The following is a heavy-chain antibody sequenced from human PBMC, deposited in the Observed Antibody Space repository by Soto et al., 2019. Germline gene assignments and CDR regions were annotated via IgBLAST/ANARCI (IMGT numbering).Heavy chain of an antibody. J-gene: IGHJ6*02. D-gene: IGHD2-15*01. V-gene: IGHV3-21*01. CDR2: ISSSSSYI. Sequence: EVQLVESGGGLVQPGGSLRLSCAASGFTFSSYSMNWVRQAPGKGLEWVSSISSSSSYIYYADSVKGRFTISRDNAKNSLYLQMNSLRAEDTAVYYCARGGRGSIVVVPHYGMDVWGQGTTVTVSS. CDR3: ARGGRGSIVVVPHYGMDV. CDR1: GFTFSSYS.